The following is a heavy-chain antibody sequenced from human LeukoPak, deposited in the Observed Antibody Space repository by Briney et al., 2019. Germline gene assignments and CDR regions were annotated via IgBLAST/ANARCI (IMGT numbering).Heavy chain of an antibody. Sequence: PSETLSLTCTVSGGSISSHYWSWIRQPPGKGLEWIGYIYYSGNTNYNPSLKGRVTISVDTSKNQFSLKLSSVTAADTAVYYCAREEGYYDTSGRYYYYYMDVWGKGTTVTVSS. CDR2: IYYSGNT. J-gene: IGHJ6*03. D-gene: IGHD3-22*01. CDR1: GGSISSHY. CDR3: AREEGYYDTSGRYYYYYMDV. V-gene: IGHV4-59*11.